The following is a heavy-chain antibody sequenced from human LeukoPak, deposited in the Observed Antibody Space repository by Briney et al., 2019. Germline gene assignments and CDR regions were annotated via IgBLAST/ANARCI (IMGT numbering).Heavy chain of an antibody. Sequence: GGSLRLSCAASGLTFSSYEMNWVRQAPGKGLEWVSYISSSGSTVYYADSVKGRFTISRDNAKNSLYLQMNSLRAEDTAVYYCARVLIVPAYYYYYYMDVWGKGTTVTVSS. V-gene: IGHV3-48*03. CDR2: ISSSGSTV. J-gene: IGHJ6*03. CDR1: GLTFSSYE. D-gene: IGHD2-2*01. CDR3: ARVLIVPAYYYYYYMDV.